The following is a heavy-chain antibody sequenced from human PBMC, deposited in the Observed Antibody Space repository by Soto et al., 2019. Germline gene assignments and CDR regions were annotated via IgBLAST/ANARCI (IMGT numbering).Heavy chain of an antibody. D-gene: IGHD6-13*01. J-gene: IGHJ4*02. V-gene: IGHV3-33*01. CDR2: IWYDGSNK. Sequence: QVQLVESGGGVVQPGRSLRLSCAASGFTFSSYGMHWVRQAPGKGLEWVAVIWYDGSNKYYADSVKGRFTISRDNTKNTGYVQMNSLRAEDTAVCYCARWGIAAGDYWGRGTLVTVSS. CDR1: GFTFSSYG. CDR3: ARWGIAAGDY.